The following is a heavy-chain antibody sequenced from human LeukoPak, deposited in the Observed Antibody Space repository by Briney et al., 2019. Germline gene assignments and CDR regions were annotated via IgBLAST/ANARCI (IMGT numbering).Heavy chain of an antibody. D-gene: IGHD1-1*01. CDR3: ASESRQLGN. J-gene: IGHJ4*02. CDR2: ISNSGSP. CDR1: GASISSSY. V-gene: IGHV4-59*01. Sequence: SETLSLTCTVSGASISSSYWSWIRQPPGRGLEWIGFISNSGSPTYNPSLNSRVTISLDTSKNQFSLKVNYVTAADTAVYYCASESRQLGNWGQGTLVTVSS.